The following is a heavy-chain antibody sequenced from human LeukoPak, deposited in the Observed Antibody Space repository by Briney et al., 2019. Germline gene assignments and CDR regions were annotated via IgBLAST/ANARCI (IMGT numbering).Heavy chain of an antibody. CDR1: GGSISSYY. CDR3: ARKVPAAGTIDY. J-gene: IGHJ4*02. D-gene: IGHD6-13*01. Sequence: SETLSLTCTVSGGSISSYYWSWIRQPPGKGLEWIGYIYYSGSTNYNPSLKSRVTISVDTSKNQFSLKLSSVTAADTAVYYCARKVPAAGTIDYWGQGTLVTVSS. V-gene: IGHV4-59*01. CDR2: IYYSGST.